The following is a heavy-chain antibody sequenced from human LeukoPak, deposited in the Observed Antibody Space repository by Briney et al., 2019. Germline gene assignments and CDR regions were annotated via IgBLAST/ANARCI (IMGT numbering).Heavy chain of an antibody. V-gene: IGHV3-30*14. D-gene: IGHD3-10*01. J-gene: IGHJ6*02. CDR1: GFTFSSYA. CDR2: ISYDGSNK. CDR3: ARDLGPGDGMDV. Sequence: GGSLRLSCAASGFTFSSYAMHWVRQAPGKGLEWVAVISYDGSNKYYADSVKGRFTISRDNSKNTLYLQMNSLRAEDTAVYYCARDLGPGDGMDVWGQGTTVTVSS.